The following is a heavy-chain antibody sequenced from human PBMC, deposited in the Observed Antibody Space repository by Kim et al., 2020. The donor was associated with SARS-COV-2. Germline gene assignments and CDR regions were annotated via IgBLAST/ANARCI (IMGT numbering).Heavy chain of an antibody. V-gene: IGHV4-34*01. CDR2: INHSGST. CDR1: GGSFSGYY. D-gene: IGHD6-6*01. CDR3: ARDRPPESIAPYYYGMDV. Sequence: SETLSLTCAVYGGSFSGYYWSWIRQPPGKGLEWIGEINHSGSTNYNPSLKSRVTISVDTSKNQFSLKLSSVTAADTAVYYCARDRPPESIAPYYYGMDVWGQGTTVTVSS. J-gene: IGHJ6*02.